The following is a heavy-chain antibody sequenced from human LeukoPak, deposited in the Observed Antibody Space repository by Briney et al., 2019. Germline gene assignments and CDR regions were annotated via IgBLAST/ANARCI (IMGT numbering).Heavy chain of an antibody. CDR2: ITSSGSAI. J-gene: IGHJ4*02. Sequence: GGSLRLSCAASGFTFSRYSMIWVRQAPGKGLEWLSYITSSGSAIYYADSVRGRFTISRDNAKKSLYLQMNSLRAEDTAVYYCASQWELHPAFWGQGTLVTVSS. CDR1: GFTFSRYS. V-gene: IGHV3-48*01. CDR3: ASQWELHPAF. D-gene: IGHD1-26*01.